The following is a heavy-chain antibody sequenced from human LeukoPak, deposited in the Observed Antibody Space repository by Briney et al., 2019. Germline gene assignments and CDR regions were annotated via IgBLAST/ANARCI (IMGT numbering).Heavy chain of an antibody. CDR2: INHSGST. Sequence: PSETLSLTCAVYGGSFSGYYWSWIRQPPGKGLEWIGEINHSGSTNYNPSLKSRVTISVDTSKNQFSLKLSSVTAADTAVYYCARGRGNCSGGSCYRYWYFDLWGRGTLVTVSS. CDR3: ARGRGNCSGGSCYRYWYFDL. D-gene: IGHD2-15*01. CDR1: GGSFSGYY. V-gene: IGHV4-34*01. J-gene: IGHJ2*01.